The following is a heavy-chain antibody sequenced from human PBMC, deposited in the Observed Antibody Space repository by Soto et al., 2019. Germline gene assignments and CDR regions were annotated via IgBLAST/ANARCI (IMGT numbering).Heavy chain of an antibody. CDR2: IYHSGST. CDR1: GYSISSGYY. CDR3: ARANYYDSSGPGGRAFDI. Sequence: SETLSLTCAVSGYSISSGYYWGWIRQPPGKGLEWVGSIYHSGSTYYNPSLKSRVTISVDTSKNQFSLKLSSVTAADTAVYYCARANYYDSSGPGGRAFDIWGQGTMVTVSS. D-gene: IGHD3-22*01. J-gene: IGHJ3*02. V-gene: IGHV4-38-2*01.